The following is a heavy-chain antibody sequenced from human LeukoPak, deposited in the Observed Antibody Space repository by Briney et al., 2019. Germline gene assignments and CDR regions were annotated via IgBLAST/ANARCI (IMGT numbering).Heavy chain of an antibody. Sequence: SVKVSCKASGGTFSSYAISWVRQAPGQGLEWMGGIIPIFGTANYAQKFQGRVTITADESTSTAYMELSSLRSDDTAVYYCARVYGRSGAFDIWGQGTMVTVSS. D-gene: IGHD4-23*01. CDR3: ARVYGRSGAFDI. J-gene: IGHJ3*02. V-gene: IGHV1-69*13. CDR1: GGTFSSYA. CDR2: IIPIFGTA.